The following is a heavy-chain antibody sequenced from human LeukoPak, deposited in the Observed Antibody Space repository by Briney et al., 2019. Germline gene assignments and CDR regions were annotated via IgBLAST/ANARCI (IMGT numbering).Heavy chain of an antibody. CDR3: ARGNPRILDY. J-gene: IGHJ4*02. D-gene: IGHD2-15*01. Sequence: SETLSLTCTVSGGSIGSYYWSWIRQPPGKGLEWIGYIYYSGSTNYNPSLKSRVSVDTSKNQFSLKLSSVTAADTAVYYCARGNPRILDYWGQGTLVTVSS. CDR2: IYYSGST. CDR1: GGSIGSYY. V-gene: IGHV4-59*12.